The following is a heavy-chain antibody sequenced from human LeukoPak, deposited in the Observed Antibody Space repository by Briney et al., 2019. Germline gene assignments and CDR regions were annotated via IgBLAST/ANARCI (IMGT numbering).Heavy chain of an antibody. CDR2: ISWDGGST. Sequence: PGGSLRLSCAASGFTFDDYAMHWVRQAPGKGLEWVSLISWDGGSTYYADSVKGRFTISRDNSKNSLYLQMNSLRAEDTALHYCAKSPAGREYYLDYWGQGTLVTVSS. D-gene: IGHD3-10*01. CDR3: AKSPAGREYYLDY. CDR1: GFTFDDYA. J-gene: IGHJ4*02. V-gene: IGHV3-43D*03.